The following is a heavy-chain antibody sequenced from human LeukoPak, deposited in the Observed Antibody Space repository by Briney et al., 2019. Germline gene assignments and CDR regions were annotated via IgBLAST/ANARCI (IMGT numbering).Heavy chain of an antibody. Sequence: GASVKVSCKASGYTFTSYGISWVRQAPGQGLEWMGWISAYNGNTNCAQKLQGRVTMTTDTSTSTAYMELRSLRSDDTAVYYCARDWLLQRGYSGYDDSFYDYWGQGTLVTVSS. CDR3: ARDWLLQRGYSGYDDSFYDY. D-gene: IGHD5-12*01. J-gene: IGHJ4*02. CDR1: GYTFTSYG. V-gene: IGHV1-18*01. CDR2: ISAYNGNT.